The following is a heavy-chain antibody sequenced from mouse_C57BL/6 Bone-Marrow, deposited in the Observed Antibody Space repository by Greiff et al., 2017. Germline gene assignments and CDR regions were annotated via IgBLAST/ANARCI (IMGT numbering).Heavy chain of an antibody. CDR2: IYPGSGST. Sequence: QVQLQQSGAELVKPGASVKMSCKASGYTFTSYWITWVKQRPGQGLEWIGDIYPGSGSTNYNEKFKSKATLTVDTSSSTAYMQLSSLTSEDSAVYYCARAYSSNDWYFDFWCTGTTVTVSS. CDR3: ARAYSSNDWYFDF. D-gene: IGHD2-5*01. V-gene: IGHV1-55*01. J-gene: IGHJ1*03. CDR1: GYTFTSYW.